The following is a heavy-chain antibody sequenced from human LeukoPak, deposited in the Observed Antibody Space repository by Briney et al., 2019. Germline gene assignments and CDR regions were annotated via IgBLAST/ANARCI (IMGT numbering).Heavy chain of an antibody. CDR3: AKDLINFDY. V-gene: IGHV3-33*06. D-gene: IGHD2-8*01. J-gene: IGHJ4*02. CDR1: GFIFSSYG. Sequence: PGGSLRLSCAASGFIFSSYGMHWVRQAPGKGLEWVAVIWYDGNSKYYADSVKGRFTISRDNSKNTLYLQMNSLRAEDTAVYYCAKDLINFDYWGQGTLVTVSS. CDR2: IWYDGNSK.